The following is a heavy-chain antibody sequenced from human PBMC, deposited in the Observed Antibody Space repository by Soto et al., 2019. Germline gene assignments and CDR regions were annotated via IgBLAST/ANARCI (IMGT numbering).Heavy chain of an antibody. CDR3: ARSDYYEDTGTFEN. V-gene: IGHV1-18*04. CDR1: GYNFSDFG. CDR2: ISGKNGNT. D-gene: IGHD4-17*01. Sequence: WASVKVSCKASGYNFSDFGITWVRQAPGQGLEWMGWISGKNGNTNYAQKVQGRVTLTADTSTRTAYMEMRALTSDDTGTYYCARSDYYEDTGTFENWGQGTPVTVSS. J-gene: IGHJ4*02.